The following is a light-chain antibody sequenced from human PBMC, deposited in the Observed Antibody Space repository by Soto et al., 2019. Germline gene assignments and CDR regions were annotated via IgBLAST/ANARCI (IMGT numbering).Light chain of an antibody. CDR1: RSDIGGYNY. Sequence: QSALTQPASVSGSPGQSITISCTGTRSDIGGYNYVSWYQRHPGKAPKLIIYEVTTRPSGVSNRFSGSKSGNTASLTVSGLQAEDEADYYCSSYSTSSSLVVFGAGTKVTVL. CDR2: EVT. CDR3: SSYSTSSSLVV. J-gene: IGLJ2*01. V-gene: IGLV2-14*01.